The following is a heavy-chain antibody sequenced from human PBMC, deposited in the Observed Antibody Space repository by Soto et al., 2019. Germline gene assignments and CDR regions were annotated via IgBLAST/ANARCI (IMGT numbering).Heavy chain of an antibody. CDR1: GYGFTTYG. Sequence: QVHLVQSGAEVEKPEAAVKVSCKGSGYGFTTYGITWVRQAPGQGLEWMAWISAHNGNTNYAQKLQGRVTVTRDTSTSTAYMELRSLRSDDTAVYYCARGRYGDYWGQGAMVTVSS. J-gene: IGHJ4*02. CDR3: ARGRYGDY. D-gene: IGHD1-1*01. V-gene: IGHV1-18*01. CDR2: ISAHNGNT.